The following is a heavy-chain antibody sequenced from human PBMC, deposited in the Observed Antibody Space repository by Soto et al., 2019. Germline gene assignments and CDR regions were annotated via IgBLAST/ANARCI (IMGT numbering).Heavy chain of an antibody. CDR3: ANTDYYDSSGYWSSMRAFDI. D-gene: IGHD3-22*01. J-gene: IGHJ3*02. Sequence: GGSLRLSCAASGFTFSSYSMNWVRQAPGKGLEWVSYISSSSSTIYYADSVKGRFTISRDNAKNSLYLQMNSLRDEDTAVYYCANTDYYDSSGYWSSMRAFDIWGQGTMVTVSS. V-gene: IGHV3-48*02. CDR2: ISSSSSTI. CDR1: GFTFSSYS.